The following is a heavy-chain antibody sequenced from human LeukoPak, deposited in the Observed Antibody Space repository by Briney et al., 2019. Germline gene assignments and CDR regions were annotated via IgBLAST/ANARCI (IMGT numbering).Heavy chain of an antibody. D-gene: IGHD3-22*01. V-gene: IGHV3-23*01. J-gene: IGHJ4*02. CDR2: ISGSGGST. Sequence: PGGSLRLSCAASGFTFSGYAMSWVRQAPGKGLEWVSAISGSGGSTYYADSVKGRFTISRDNSKNTLYLQMNSLRAEDTAVYYCAKGSYYYDSSGYLDYWGQGTLVTVSS. CDR3: AKGSYYYDSSGYLDY. CDR1: GFTFSGYA.